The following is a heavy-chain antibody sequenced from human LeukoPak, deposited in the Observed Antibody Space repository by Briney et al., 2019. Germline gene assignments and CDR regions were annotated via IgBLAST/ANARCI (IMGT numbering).Heavy chain of an antibody. V-gene: IGHV3-23*01. CDR1: GFTFSSYA. CDR2: ISGSGGST. CDR3: AKTVYSSGYYYYYYMDV. J-gene: IGHJ6*03. Sequence: GGSLRLSCAASGFTFSSYAMSWVRHAPGKGLEWVSAISGSGGSTYYADSVKGRFTISRDNSKNTLYLQMNSLRAEDTAVYYCAKTVYSSGYYYYYYMDVWGKGTTVTVSS. D-gene: IGHD3-22*01.